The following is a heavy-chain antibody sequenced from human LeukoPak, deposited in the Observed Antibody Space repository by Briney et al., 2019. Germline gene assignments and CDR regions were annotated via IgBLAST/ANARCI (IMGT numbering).Heavy chain of an antibody. V-gene: IGHV4-38-2*01. CDR1: GYSISSGYY. Sequence: TSSATLSLTCAVSGYSISSGYYWGWIRQPPGTGLEWIGTIYHNGNTYYNPSLKSRVTISADTSKNQFSLKLSSVTAADTAVYYCARVRYNYGDSDYWGQGTLVTVSS. CDR3: ARVRYNYGDSDY. D-gene: IGHD5-18*01. J-gene: IGHJ4*02. CDR2: IYHNGNT.